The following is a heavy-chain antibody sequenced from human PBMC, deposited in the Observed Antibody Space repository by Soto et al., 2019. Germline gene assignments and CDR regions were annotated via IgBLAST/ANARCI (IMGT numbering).Heavy chain of an antibody. CDR1: GGSISSGGYY. J-gene: IGHJ6*04. CDR2: IYYSGST. D-gene: IGHD3-10*01. Sequence: SETLSLTCTVSGGSISSGGYYWSWIRQHPGKGLEWIGYIYYSGSTYYNPSLKSRVTISVDTSKNQFSLKLSSVTAADTAVYYCAMMARGGQTPIWGKGTTVTVSS. CDR3: AMMARGGQTPI. V-gene: IGHV4-31*03.